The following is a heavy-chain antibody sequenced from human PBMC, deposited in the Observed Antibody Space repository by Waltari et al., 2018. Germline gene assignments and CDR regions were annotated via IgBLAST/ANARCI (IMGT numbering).Heavy chain of an antibody. CDR2: IYTRERT. CDR1: GGSMSNYY. J-gene: IGHJ4*02. V-gene: IGHV4-4*07. CDR3: AREITVAPYYFDS. Sequence: QVQLQESGPGLVKLSETLFLTCPVSGGSMSNYYWNGIRQAAGKELEWIGRIYTRERTDYNPSLKSRVTMSVDTSKGQFSLRLISVTAADTAVYYCAREITVAPYYFDSWGQGPLVTVSS. D-gene: IGHD3-16*01.